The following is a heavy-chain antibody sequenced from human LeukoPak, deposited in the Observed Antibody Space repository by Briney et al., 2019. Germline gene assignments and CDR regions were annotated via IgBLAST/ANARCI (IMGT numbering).Heavy chain of an antibody. J-gene: IGHJ4*02. CDR1: GYTFTGYY. D-gene: IGHD3-9*01. CDR2: INPNSGGT. CDR3: ARDILTGYSPFGY. Sequence: ASVKVSCKASGYTFTGYYMHWVRQAPGQGLEWMGWINPNSGGTNYAQKFQGRVTMTRDTSISTAYMELSRLRSDDTAVYYCARDILTGYSPFGYWGQGTLVTVSS. V-gene: IGHV1-2*02.